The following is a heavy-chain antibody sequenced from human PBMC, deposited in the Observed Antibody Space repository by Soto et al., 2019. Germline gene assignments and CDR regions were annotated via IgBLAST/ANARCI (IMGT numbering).Heavy chain of an antibody. V-gene: IGHV3-9*01. J-gene: IGHJ1*01. CDR2: ISWNSGSI. CDR1: GFTFDDYA. D-gene: IGHD4-17*01. CDR3: AKARGTGLRAYRYFQH. Sequence: GGSLRLSCAASGFTFDDYAMHWVRQAPGKGLEWVSGISWNSGSIGYADSVKGRFTISRDNAKNSLYLQMNSLRAEDTALYYCAKARGTGLRAYRYFQHWGQGTLVTVSS.